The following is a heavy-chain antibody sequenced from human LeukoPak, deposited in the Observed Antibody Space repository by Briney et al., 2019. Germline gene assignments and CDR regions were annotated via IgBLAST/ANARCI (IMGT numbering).Heavy chain of an antibody. CDR2: ISSSSSTI. CDR3: AGEGGSYLSWFDP. Sequence: QTGGSLRLSCAASGFTFSSYSMNWVRQAPGKGLEWVSYISSSSSTIYYADSVKGRFTISRDNSKNTLYLQMGSLRAEDMAVYYCAGEGGSYLSWFDPWGQGTLVTVSS. V-gene: IGHV3-48*01. CDR1: GFTFSSYS. J-gene: IGHJ5*02. D-gene: IGHD1-26*01.